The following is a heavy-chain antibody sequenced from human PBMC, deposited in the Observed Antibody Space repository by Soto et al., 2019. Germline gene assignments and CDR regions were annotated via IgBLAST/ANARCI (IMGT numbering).Heavy chain of an antibody. J-gene: IGHJ4*02. CDR2: IYHSGST. V-gene: IGHV4-4*02. D-gene: IGHD6-19*01. CDR1: GGSISSSNW. CDR3: ATLRSSGWYRDFDY. Sequence: ETLSLTCAVSGGSISSSNWWSWVRQPPGKGLEWIGEIYHSGSTNYNPSLKSRVTISVDKSKNQFSLKLSSVTAADTAVYYCATLRSSGWYRDFDYWGQGTLVTVSS.